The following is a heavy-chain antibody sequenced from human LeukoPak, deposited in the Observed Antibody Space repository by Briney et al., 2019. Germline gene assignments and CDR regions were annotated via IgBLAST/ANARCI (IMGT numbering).Heavy chain of an antibody. CDR1: GYTFTSYD. V-gene: IGHV1-8*01. D-gene: IGHD6-13*01. CDR2: MNPNSGNT. CDR3: ARVPTYPMIAATGTGGGDY. Sequence: ASVKVSCKASGYTFTSYDINWVRQATGQGLEWMGWMNPNSGNTGFAQKFQGRVTMTRNTSISTAYMELSSLRFEDTAVYYCARVPTYPMIAATGTGGGDYWGQGTLVTVSS. J-gene: IGHJ4*02.